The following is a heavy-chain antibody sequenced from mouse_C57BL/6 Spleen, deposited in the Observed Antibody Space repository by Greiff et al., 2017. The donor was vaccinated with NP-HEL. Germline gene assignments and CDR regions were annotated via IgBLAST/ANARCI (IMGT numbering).Heavy chain of an antibody. D-gene: IGHD1-1*01. CDR2: ISGGGGNT. CDR1: GFTFSSYT. CDR3: ARQRNHYGSSYPWDY. V-gene: IGHV5-9*01. Sequence: DVKLVESGGGLVKPGGSLKLSCAASGFTFSSYTMSWVRQTPEKRLEWVATISGGGGNTYYPDSVKGRFTISRDNAKNTLYLQMSSLRSEDTALYYCARQRNHYGSSYPWDYWGQGTTLTVSS. J-gene: IGHJ2*01.